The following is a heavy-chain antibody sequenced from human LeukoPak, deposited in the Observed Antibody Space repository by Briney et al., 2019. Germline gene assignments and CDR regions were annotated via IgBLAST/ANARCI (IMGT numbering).Heavy chain of an antibody. CDR2: IHHSGRA. Sequence: RSQPRSRTQTVRASCSVSDKHLWSGIPQQTGKDLEWLGYIHHSGRAFYSPSLESRLTISLDTSKNQFSLKLNSVIGADTAVYYCAREVNRPTDADAFDIWGQGTMVTVSS. V-gene: IGHV4-31*02. CDR1: ASCSVSDKHL. D-gene: IGHD1-26*01. CDR3: AREVNRPTDADAFDI. J-gene: IGHJ3*02.